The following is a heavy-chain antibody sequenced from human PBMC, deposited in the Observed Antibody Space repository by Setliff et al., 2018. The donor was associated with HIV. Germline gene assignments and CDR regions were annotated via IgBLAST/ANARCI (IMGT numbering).Heavy chain of an antibody. V-gene: IGHV1-69*13. CDR1: GGTFSSYA. CDR2: IIPIFGTA. J-gene: IGHJ6*03. Sequence: GASVKVSCKASGGTFSSYAISWVRQAPGQGLEWMGGIIPIFGTANYAQKFQGRVTITADESTSTAYMELSSPRSEDTAVYYCAKGGYYDSTGYYYYYLYYLDEWGKGTTVTVSS. D-gene: IGHD3-22*01. CDR3: AKGGYYDSTGYYYYYLYYLDE.